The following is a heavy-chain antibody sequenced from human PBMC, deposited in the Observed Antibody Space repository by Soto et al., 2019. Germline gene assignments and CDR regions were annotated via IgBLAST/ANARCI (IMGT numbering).Heavy chain of an antibody. CDR3: ARVRYYGSGSYPRPTWYFDL. CDR1: GGSFSGYY. D-gene: IGHD3-10*01. Sequence: SETLSLTCAVYGGSFSGYYWSWIRQPPGKGLEWIGEINHSGSTNYNPSLKSRVTISVDTSKNQFSLKLSSVTAADTAVYYCARVRYYGSGSYPRPTWYFDLWGRGTLVTVS. J-gene: IGHJ2*01. CDR2: INHSGST. V-gene: IGHV4-34*01.